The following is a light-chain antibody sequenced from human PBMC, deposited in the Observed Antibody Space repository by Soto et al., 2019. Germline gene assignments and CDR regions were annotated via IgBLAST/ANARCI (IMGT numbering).Light chain of an antibody. V-gene: IGKV3-11*01. CDR2: DSP. Sequence: EIVLTQSPATLSLSPGERATLSCRASQSVSIYLAWYQQKPAQAPRLLIYDSPNRAAGIPARFSARGSGTDFTLFISNLEPEDSAVYYCQHRSNWPPITFGQGTRLEI. CDR3: QHRSNWPPIT. CDR1: QSVSIY. J-gene: IGKJ5*01.